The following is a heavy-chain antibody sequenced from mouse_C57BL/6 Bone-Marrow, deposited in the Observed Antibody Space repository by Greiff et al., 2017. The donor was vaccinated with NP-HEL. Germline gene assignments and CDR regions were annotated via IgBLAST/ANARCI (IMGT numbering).Heavy chain of an antibody. D-gene: IGHD4-1*01. CDR3: ARPNWVWFAY. CDR1: GYTFTDYY. CDR2: INPYNGGT. J-gene: IGHJ3*01. Sequence: VQLQQSGPVLVKPGASVKMSCKASGYTFTDYYMNWVKQSHGKSLEWIGVINPYNGGTSYNQKFKGKATLTVDKSSSTAYMELNSLTSEDSAVYYCARPNWVWFAYWGQGTLVTVSA. V-gene: IGHV1-19*01.